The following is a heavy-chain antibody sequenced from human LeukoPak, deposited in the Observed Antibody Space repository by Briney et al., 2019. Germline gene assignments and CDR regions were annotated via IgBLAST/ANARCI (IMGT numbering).Heavy chain of an antibody. D-gene: IGHD1-26*01. CDR2: IYYSGST. CDR3: ASFKAPIVGATSAFDI. V-gene: IGHV4-31*03. Sequence: KASETLSLTCTVSGGSISSGGYYWSWIRQHPGKGLGWIGYIYYSGSTYYNPSLKSRVTISVDTSKNQFSLKLSSVTAADTAVYYCASFKAPIVGATSAFDIWAKGQWSPSLQ. CDR1: GGSISSGGYY. J-gene: IGHJ3*02.